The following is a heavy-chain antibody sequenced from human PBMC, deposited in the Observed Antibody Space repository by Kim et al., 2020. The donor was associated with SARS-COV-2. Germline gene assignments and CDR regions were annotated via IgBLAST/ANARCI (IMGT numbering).Heavy chain of an antibody. CDR2: INYSGST. CDR3: ARGLNNPPRFVVVPAKAMGWFDP. V-gene: IGHV4-34*01. J-gene: IGHJ5*02. Sequence: SETLSLTCAVYGGSFSGYNWNWIRQPPGKGLEWIGEINYSGSTNYNPSLKSRVTISVDTSKNQFSLKLSSVTAADTAVYYCARGLNNPPRFVVVPAKAMGWFDPWGQGTLVTVSS. CDR1: GGSFSGYN. D-gene: IGHD2-2*01.